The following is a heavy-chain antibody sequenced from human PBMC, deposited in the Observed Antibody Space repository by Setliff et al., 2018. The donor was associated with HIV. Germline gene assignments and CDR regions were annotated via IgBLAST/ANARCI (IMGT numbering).Heavy chain of an antibody. V-gene: IGHV4-34*01. CDR3: ARGGGITWRSYSFDY. CDR2: INHSEST. CDR1: GESFSDYY. J-gene: IGHJ4*01. D-gene: IGHD3-10*01. Sequence: PSETLSLTCAVYGESFSDYYWSWIRQPPGKGLEWIGEINHSESTNYNPSLKSRVTVSVDTSKKQFSLRLSPVSAADTALYYCARGGGITWRSYSFDYWGHGTLVTVSS.